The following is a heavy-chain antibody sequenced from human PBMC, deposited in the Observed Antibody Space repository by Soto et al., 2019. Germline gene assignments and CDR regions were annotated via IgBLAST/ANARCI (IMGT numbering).Heavy chain of an antibody. D-gene: IGHD3-9*01. CDR3: AKPPVYDILIGKRYYFDS. V-gene: IGHV4-39*01. J-gene: IGHJ4*02. CDR1: GGSISSSSYY. CDR2: IYYSGST. Sequence: PSETLSLTCTVSGGSISSSSYYWGWIRQPPGKGLEWIGSIYYSGSTYYNPSLKSRVTISVDTSKNQFSLKLSSVTAADTAVYYCAKPPVYDILIGKRYYFDSGGQETLVTVSS.